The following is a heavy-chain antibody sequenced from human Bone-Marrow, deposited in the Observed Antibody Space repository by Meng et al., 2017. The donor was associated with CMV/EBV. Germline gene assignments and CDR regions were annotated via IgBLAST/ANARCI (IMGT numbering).Heavy chain of an antibody. Sequence: GESLKISCVASGFTLRSYAMNWVRQAPGKGLEWVAVISQDGRDKYYADSVKGRFTISRDTSKNTLYLQMNSLRAEDTAVYYCARDGFGDTVYFDSWGQGTLVTVSS. CDR1: GFTLRSYA. CDR3: ARDGFGDTVYFDS. D-gene: IGHD3-3*01. V-gene: IGHV3-30*04. J-gene: IGHJ4*02. CDR2: ISQDGRDK.